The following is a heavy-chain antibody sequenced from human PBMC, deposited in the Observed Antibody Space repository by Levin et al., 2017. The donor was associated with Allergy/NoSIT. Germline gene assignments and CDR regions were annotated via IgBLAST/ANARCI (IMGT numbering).Heavy chain of an antibody. V-gene: IGHV3-48*01. CDR1: GFTFSTYR. Sequence: GASVKVSCAASGFTFSTYRMNWVRQAPGKGLEWISYIMRSTNTIYYADSVMGRFTISRDNAKNSLYLQMNSLRAEDTAVYYCARVSPASGVHYMDVWGKGTTVTVSS. J-gene: IGHJ6*03. CDR3: ARVSPASGVHYMDV. CDR2: IMRSTNTI. D-gene: IGHD2-15*01.